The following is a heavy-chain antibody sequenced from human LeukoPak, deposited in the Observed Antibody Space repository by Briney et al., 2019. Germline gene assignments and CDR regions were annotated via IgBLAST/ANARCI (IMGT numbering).Heavy chain of an antibody. J-gene: IGHJ4*02. Sequence: PGGTLRLSCAASGFTFSSYAMSWVRQAPGKGLEWVSAISGSGGSTYYADSVKGRFTISRDNSKNTLYLQMNSLRAEDTAVYYCAKGKGPGIAVAHDFDYWGQGTLVTVSS. CDR2: ISGSGGST. CDR1: GFTFSSYA. CDR3: AKGKGPGIAVAHDFDY. V-gene: IGHV3-23*01. D-gene: IGHD6-19*01.